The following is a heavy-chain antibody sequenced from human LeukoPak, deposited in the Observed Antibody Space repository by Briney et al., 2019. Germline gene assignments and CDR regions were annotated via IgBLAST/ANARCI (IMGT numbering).Heavy chain of an antibody. J-gene: IGHJ6*03. D-gene: IGHD3-3*01. CDR1: GFTFSSYS. V-gene: IGHV3-21*01. Sequence: GGSLRLSCAASGFTFSSYSMNWVRQAPGKGLEWVSSISTSSSYIYYADSVKGRFTISRDNAKNSLYLQMNSLRAEDTAVYYCARPPLHFTIFGVGCYMDVWGKGTTVTVSS. CDR3: ARPPLHFTIFGVGCYMDV. CDR2: ISTSSSYI.